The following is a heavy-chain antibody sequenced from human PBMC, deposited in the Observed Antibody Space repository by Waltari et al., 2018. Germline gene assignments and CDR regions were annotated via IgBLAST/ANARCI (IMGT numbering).Heavy chain of an antibody. V-gene: IGHV3-30*03. CDR1: ASTLFTSG. CDR2: ISYDGNNK. J-gene: IGHJ3*02. Sequence: QDHLVESGGGVVPPGTSLRLSCAASASTLFTSGLNWVRQAPGKGREWVSIISYDGNNKLDRNSVRGRFTIARDNSKRTVYLQIISLGVEDTAVYYWARDKSFITTGAFDMWGQGTMVTVSS. CDR3: ARDKSFITTGAFDM. D-gene: IGHD3-22*01.